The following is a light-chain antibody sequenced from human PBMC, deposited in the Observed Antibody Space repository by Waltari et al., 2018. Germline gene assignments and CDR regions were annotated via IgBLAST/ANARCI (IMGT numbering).Light chain of an antibody. J-gene: IGKJ2*03. CDR3: LQYSSSPYS. V-gene: IGKV1-12*01. CDR2: KAS. CDR1: QSISSW. Sequence: DIQMTQSPSSLSASVGDTVTITCRASQSISSWLDWYQKKPGKAPKLLIYKASSLQSGVPSRFSGSGSGTDFTLTISSLQPEDFATYYCLQYSSSPYSFGQGTKVEIK.